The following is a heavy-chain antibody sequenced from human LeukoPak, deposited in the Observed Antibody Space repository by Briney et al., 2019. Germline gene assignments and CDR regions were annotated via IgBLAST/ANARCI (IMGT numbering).Heavy chain of an antibody. CDR3: ARGGFTIFKPFDY. Sequence: GGSLRLSCAASGFTFSDYFMSWIRQAPGKGLEWVSYISSSGSTIYYADSVRGRFTISRDNAKNSLYLQMNSLRAEDTAVYYCARGGFTIFKPFDYWGQGTLVTVSS. CDR1: GFTFSDYF. J-gene: IGHJ4*02. V-gene: IGHV3-11*01. D-gene: IGHD3-9*01. CDR2: ISSSGSTI.